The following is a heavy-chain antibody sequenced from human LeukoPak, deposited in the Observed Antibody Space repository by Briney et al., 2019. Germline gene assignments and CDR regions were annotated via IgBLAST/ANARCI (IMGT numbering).Heavy chain of an antibody. D-gene: IGHD3-10*01. J-gene: IGHJ4*02. V-gene: IGHV3-9*01. CDR3: AKDMYYGSGSYGVDY. CDR1: GFTFDDYA. Sequence: GGSLRLSCAASGFTFDDYAMHWVRQAPGKGLEWVSGISWNSGSIGYADSAKGRFTISRDNAKNSLYLQMNSLRAEDTALYYCAKDMYYGSGSYGVDYWGQGTLVTVSS. CDR2: ISWNSGSI.